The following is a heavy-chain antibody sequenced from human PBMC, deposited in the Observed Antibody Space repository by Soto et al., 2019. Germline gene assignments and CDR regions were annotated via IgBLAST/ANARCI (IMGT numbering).Heavy chain of an antibody. J-gene: IGHJ4*02. D-gene: IGHD3-3*01. CDR1: GFTFDDYA. Sequence: EVQLVESGGGLVQPGRSLRVSCAASGFTFDDYAIHWVRQAPGKGLEWVSGISWNGGIIGYADSVKGRFTISRDNAKNSLYLQMNSLRPEDTARYYCVKATVFGVVRYYFDYWGQGTLVTVSS. CDR3: VKATVFGVVRYYFDY. V-gene: IGHV3-9*01. CDR2: ISWNGGII.